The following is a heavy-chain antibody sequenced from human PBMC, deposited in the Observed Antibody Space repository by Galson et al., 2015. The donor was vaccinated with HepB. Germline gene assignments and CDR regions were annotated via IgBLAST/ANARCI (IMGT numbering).Heavy chain of an antibody. CDR1: GFTFSSYA. Sequence: SLRLSCAASGFTFSSYAMAWVRQAPGKELEWVSALSASAGTTYYADSVKGRFTISRDNSKNTLYLQMNSLRAEDTAVYYCARDPSVVITGDYYMDVWGKGTTVTVSS. CDR3: ARDPSVVITGDYYMDV. D-gene: IGHD3-22*01. CDR2: LSASAGTT. V-gene: IGHV3-23*01. J-gene: IGHJ6*03.